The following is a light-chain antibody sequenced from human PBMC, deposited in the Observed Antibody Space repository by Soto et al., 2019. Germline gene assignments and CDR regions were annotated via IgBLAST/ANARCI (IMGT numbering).Light chain of an antibody. J-gene: IGLJ3*02. CDR3: CSYAGFVGNHIVGV. CDR2: DVS. Sequence: QSALTQPRSVSGSPGQSVTISCTGTKGDIGTYNYVSWYQQHPGKAPKLIVQDVSARPSGVPDRFSGSKSDNTASLTISGLQPDDEADDYCCSYAGFVGNHIVGVFGGGTKLTVL. V-gene: IGLV2-11*01. CDR1: KGDIGTYNY.